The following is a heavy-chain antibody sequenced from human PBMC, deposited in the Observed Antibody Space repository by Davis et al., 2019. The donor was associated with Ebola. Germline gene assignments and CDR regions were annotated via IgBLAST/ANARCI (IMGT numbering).Heavy chain of an antibody. J-gene: IGHJ6*02. Sequence: SETLSLTCAVYGGSFSGYYWSWIRQPPGKGLEWIGEINHSGSTNYNPSLKSRVTISVDTSKNQFSLKLRSVTAADTAVYYCAGLRAMVRGNNFYGMDVWGQGTTVTVSS. V-gene: IGHV4-34*01. D-gene: IGHD3-10*01. CDR3: AGLRAMVRGNNFYGMDV. CDR2: INHSGST. CDR1: GGSFSGYY.